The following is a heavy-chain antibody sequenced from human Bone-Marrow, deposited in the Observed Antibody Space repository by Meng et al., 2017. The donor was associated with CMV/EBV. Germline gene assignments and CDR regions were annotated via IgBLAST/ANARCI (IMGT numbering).Heavy chain of an antibody. V-gene: IGHV4-34*01. Sequence: SETLSLTCAVYGGSFSGYYWSWIRQPPGKGLEWIGEIHHSGSTNYNPSLKSRVTISVDTSKNQFSLKLSSVTAADTAVYYCARVGVTIFGVVIPFDYWGQGTLVTVSS. D-gene: IGHD3-3*01. CDR2: IHHSGST. CDR1: GGSFSGYY. J-gene: IGHJ4*02. CDR3: ARVGVTIFGVVIPFDY.